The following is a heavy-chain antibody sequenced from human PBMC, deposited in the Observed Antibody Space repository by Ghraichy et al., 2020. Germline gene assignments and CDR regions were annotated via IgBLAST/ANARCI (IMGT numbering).Heavy chain of an antibody. V-gene: IGHV3-7*03. D-gene: IGHD4-17*01. J-gene: IGHJ5*02. CDR1: GFTFSSYW. Sequence: LSLTCAASGFTFSSYWMSWVRQAPGKGLEWVANIKQDGSEKYYVDSVKGRFTISRDNAKNSLYLQMNSLRAEDTAVYYCARDYGPTSFDPWGQGTLVTVSS. CDR3: ARDYGPTSFDP. CDR2: IKQDGSEK.